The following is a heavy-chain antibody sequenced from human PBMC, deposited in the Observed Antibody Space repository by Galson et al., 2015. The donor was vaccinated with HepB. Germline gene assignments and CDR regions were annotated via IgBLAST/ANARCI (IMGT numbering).Heavy chain of an antibody. J-gene: IGHJ3*02. Sequence: SVKVSCKASGYTFTSYGISWVRQAPGQGLEWMGWISAHNGNTNYAQKLQGRVTMTTDTSTSTAYMELRSLRSDDTAVYYCARESPYYYDSSGYPTDAFDIWGQGTMVTVSS. CDR1: GYTFTSYG. CDR3: ARESPYYYDSSGYPTDAFDI. CDR2: ISAHNGNT. D-gene: IGHD3-22*01. V-gene: IGHV1-18*04.